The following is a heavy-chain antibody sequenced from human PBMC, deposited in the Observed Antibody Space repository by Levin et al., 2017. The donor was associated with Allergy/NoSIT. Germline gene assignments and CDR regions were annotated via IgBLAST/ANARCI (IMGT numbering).Heavy chain of an antibody. CDR1: GGSISSGGYS. CDR2: IYLSGST. CDR3: ARVAGYSYGYYFDY. V-gene: IGHV4-30-2*01. Sequence: SETLSLTCAVSGGSISSGGYSWSWIRQPPGKGLEWIGNIYLSGSTNDNPSLKSRATMSVDRSKNQFSLKLSYVTAADTAVYDCARVAGYSYGYYFDYWGPGTLVTVSS. J-gene: IGHJ4*02. D-gene: IGHD5-18*01.